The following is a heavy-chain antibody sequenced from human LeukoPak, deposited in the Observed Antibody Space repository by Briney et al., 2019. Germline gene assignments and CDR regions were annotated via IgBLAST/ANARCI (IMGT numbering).Heavy chain of an antibody. CDR1: GGSISTYY. Sequence: PSETLSLTCTVSGGSISTYYWSWIRQPPGKGLEWIGYFYYSGSTNYNPSLKSRVTISVDTSKNQFSLKLSSVTAADTAVYYCARAADSSSSYYYYYYMDVWGKGTTVTVSS. CDR2: FYYSGST. V-gene: IGHV4-59*01. J-gene: IGHJ6*03. CDR3: ARAADSSSSYYYYYYMDV. D-gene: IGHD6-6*01.